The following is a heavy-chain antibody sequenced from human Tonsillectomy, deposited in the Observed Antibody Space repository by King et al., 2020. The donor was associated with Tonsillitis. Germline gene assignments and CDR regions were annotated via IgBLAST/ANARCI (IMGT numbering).Heavy chain of an antibody. CDR3: GRRSLTTAWALDY. J-gene: IGHJ4*02. V-gene: IGHV3-7*03. Sequence: VQLVESGGGLVQPGGSLRLSCAGSGFTFSAYWMTWVRQAPGEGLEWVADIKDDGSQTYCVESVKGRFTVSRDNAKNSLYLQMSSLRAGDTAVDYCGRRSLTTAWALDYWGQGTLVTVSS. D-gene: IGHD2/OR15-2a*01. CDR2: IKDDGSQT. CDR1: GFTFSAYW.